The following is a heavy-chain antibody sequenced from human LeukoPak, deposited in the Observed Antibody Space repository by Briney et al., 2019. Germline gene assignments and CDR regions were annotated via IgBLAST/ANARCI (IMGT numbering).Heavy chain of an antibody. CDR1: GFTFDDYA. J-gene: IGHJ4*02. V-gene: IGHV3-9*01. CDR2: IDWNSRST. Sequence: GGSLRLSCAASGFTFDDYAMQWVRLSPGKGLEWVSRIDWNSRSTVYADSVRGRFTISRDNAKNSLYLQMNSLRPEDTALYYCARDRRPPTGYNAQDYWGQGTLVTVSS. D-gene: IGHD3-9*01. CDR3: ARDRRPPTGYNAQDY.